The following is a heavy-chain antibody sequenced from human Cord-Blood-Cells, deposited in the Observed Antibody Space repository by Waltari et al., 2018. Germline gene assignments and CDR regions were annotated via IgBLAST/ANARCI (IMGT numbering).Heavy chain of an antibody. J-gene: IGHJ6*02. CDR3: ARDRRYEYSSSSYYYYGMDV. V-gene: IGHV4-59*01. D-gene: IGHD6-6*01. CDR2: IYYSGST. CDR1: GGSISSYY. Sequence: QVQLQESGPGLVKPSETLSLTCTVSGGSISSYYWSWIRQPQGKDLEGIGYIYYSGSTNYNPSLKSRVTISVETSKNQFSLKLSSVTAADTAVYYCARDRRYEYSSSSYYYYGMDVWGQGTTVTVSS.